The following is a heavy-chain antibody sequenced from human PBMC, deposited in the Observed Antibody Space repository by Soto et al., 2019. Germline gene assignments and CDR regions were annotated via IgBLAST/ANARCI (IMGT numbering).Heavy chain of an antibody. D-gene: IGHD1-1*01. J-gene: IGHJ4*02. CDR2: ISASSDRT. Sequence: EVQLLESGGGLVQPGGSLRLSCVTSGLTFSSYAMSWVRQAPGKGLEWVSVISASSDRTYYADSVKGRFTISRDNSKNTHFLQMNSLRAEDTAVYYCAQAAESLNGNWGQGTLVIVSS. V-gene: IGHV3-23*01. CDR1: GLTFSSYA. CDR3: AQAAESLNGN.